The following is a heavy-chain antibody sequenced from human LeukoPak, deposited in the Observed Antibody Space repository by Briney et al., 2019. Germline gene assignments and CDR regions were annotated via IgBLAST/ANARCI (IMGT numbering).Heavy chain of an antibody. V-gene: IGHV3-23*01. CDR2: ISSSGSGDNT. J-gene: IGHJ2*01. CDR3: AKDRTVGASYWYFDL. D-gene: IGHD1-26*01. Sequence: GGSLRLSCAASGVTLSTYAMSWARQAPGKGLEWVSGISSSGSGDNTYYADSVKGRFTISRDSSKNTLFLNMNTLRAEDTAIYYCAKDRTVGASYWYFDLWGRGTLVTVSS. CDR1: GVTLSTYA.